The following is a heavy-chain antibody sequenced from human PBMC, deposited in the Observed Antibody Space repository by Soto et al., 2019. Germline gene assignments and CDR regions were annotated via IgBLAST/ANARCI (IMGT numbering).Heavy chain of an antibody. D-gene: IGHD6-19*01. J-gene: IGHJ4*02. CDR1: GYIFTRSC. V-gene: IGHV5-51*01. CDR2: IYPGDSDT. Sequence: PGESLNLSGNGSGYIFTRSCICWVRHLPGKGLEWMGIIYPGDSDTRYSPSFQGQVTISADKSISTAYLQWSSLKASGTAMYYCARQSSVAGRAVFDYWGQGTMVTGS. CDR3: ARQSSVAGRAVFDY.